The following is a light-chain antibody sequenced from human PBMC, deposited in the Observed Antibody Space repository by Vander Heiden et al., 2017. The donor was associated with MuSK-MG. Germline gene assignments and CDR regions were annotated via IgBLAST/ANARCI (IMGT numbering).Light chain of an antibody. V-gene: IGKV3-20*01. CDR3: PQHCSSIT. CDR1: QSVTSDF. Sequence: FLTQSPGTLSLSPGERATLSCRANQSVTSDFLAWYLQKGGQAPRLIISRASTRANGIPGWFSGNGYVKDFTLTSSRREHEAFALYYAPQHCSSITFGRGTKVDIK. CDR2: RAS. J-gene: IGKJ4*01.